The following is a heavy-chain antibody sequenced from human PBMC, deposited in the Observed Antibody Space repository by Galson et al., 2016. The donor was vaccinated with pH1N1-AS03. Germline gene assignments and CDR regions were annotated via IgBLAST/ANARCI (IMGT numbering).Heavy chain of an antibody. V-gene: IGHV2-5*02. Sequence: PALVKPTQTLTLTCTFSGFSLSTSGVGVGWIRQPPGKALEWLALIYWDDDKRYSPSLKSRLTITKDTSKNQVVLTMTNMGPVDTATYYCAHGPYWFDPWGQGTLVTVSS. J-gene: IGHJ5*02. CDR3: AHGPYWFDP. CDR1: GFSLSTSGVG. CDR2: IYWDDDK.